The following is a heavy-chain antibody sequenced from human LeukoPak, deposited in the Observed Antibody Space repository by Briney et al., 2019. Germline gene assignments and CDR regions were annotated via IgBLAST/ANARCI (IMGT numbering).Heavy chain of an antibody. CDR1: GFGFREKW. CDR2: IKSKRDGGAR. V-gene: IGHV3-15*01. Sequence: GGSLRLSCATSGFGFREKWMSWVRQAPGKGLEWLGRIKSKRDGGARDYAPHVRGGFTISRDDSENTLYLVITGLKTEDTGVYYCTTDPRDWGQGTAVIVYS. J-gene: IGHJ4*02. CDR3: TTDPRD.